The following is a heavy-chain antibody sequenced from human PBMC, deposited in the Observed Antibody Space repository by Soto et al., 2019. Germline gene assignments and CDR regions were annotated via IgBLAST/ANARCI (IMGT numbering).Heavy chain of an antibody. CDR2: IYHSGSP. CDR3: ARGEPSDCSSSSCYTFDI. CDR1: GGSISSGVYY. Sequence: SETLSLTCTVSGGSISSGVYYWGSIRQHPGKGLEWIGYIYHSGSPYYNPSLKSRLTKSGDTSKNQFSLRLSSVTAADTAVYYCARGEPSDCSSSSCYTFDIWGQGTMVTVSS. J-gene: IGHJ3*02. D-gene: IGHD2-2*02. V-gene: IGHV4-31*03.